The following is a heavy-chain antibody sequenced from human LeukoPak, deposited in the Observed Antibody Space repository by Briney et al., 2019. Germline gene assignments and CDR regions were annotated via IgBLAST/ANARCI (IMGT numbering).Heavy chain of an antibody. CDR1: GGSISSYY. D-gene: IGHD1-26*01. J-gene: IGHJ4*02. Sequence: PSETLSLTCTVSGGSISSYYWSWIRQPAGKGLEWIGRIYTSGSTNYNASLKSRVSMSVDTSKNQFSLKLSSVTAADTAVFYCARENSESYREFDHWGQGTLVTVSS. CDR3: ARENSESYREFDH. V-gene: IGHV4-4*07. CDR2: IYTSGST.